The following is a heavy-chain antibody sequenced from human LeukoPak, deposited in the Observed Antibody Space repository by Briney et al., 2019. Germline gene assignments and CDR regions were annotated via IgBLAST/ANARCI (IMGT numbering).Heavy chain of an antibody. V-gene: IGHV4-39*01. D-gene: IGHD6-13*01. CDR2: FYYSGNT. J-gene: IGHJ4*01. Sequence: SETLSLTCTVSGGSISSSNYYWGWIRQPPGKGLEWIGSFYYSGNTYYDPSLKSRVTISVDTSRNQFSLKLSSVTAADTALYYCASDKGYSNNYFDYWGQGTLVTVSS. CDR3: ASDKGYSNNYFDY. CDR1: GGSISSSNYY.